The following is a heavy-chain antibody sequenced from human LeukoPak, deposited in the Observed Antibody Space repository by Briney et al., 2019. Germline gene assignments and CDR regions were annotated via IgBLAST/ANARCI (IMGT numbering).Heavy chain of an antibody. J-gene: IGHJ4*02. CDR2: IIPIFGTA. CDR1: GGTFSSYA. D-gene: IGHD4-17*01. V-gene: IGHV1-69*05. CDR3: ARGLATVTTFY. Sequence: VASVKVSCKASGGTFSSYAISWVRQAPGQGLEWMGRIIPIFGTANYAQKFQGRVTITTDESTSTAYMELSSLRSEDTAVYYCARGLATVTTFYWGQGTLVTVSS.